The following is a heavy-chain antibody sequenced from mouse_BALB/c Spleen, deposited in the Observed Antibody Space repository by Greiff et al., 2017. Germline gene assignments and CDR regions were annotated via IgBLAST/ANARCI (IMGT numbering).Heavy chain of an antibody. Sequence: DVMLVESGGGLVKPGGSLKLSCAASGFAFSSYDMSWVRQTPEKRLEWVAYISSGGGSTYYPDTVKGRFTISRDNAKNTLYLQMSSLKSEDTAMYYCARQNRYDEGYYFDYWGQGTTLTVSS. V-gene: IGHV5-12-1*01. CDR2: ISSGGGST. J-gene: IGHJ2*01. D-gene: IGHD2-14*01. CDR1: GFAFSSYD. CDR3: ARQNRYDEGYYFDY.